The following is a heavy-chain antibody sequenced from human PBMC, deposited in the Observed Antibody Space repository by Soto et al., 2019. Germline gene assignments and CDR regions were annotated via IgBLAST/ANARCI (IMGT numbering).Heavy chain of an antibody. CDR2: LTADSDDT. Sequence: EVQLLESGGTLVQPGGSLRPSCVASGFTFSTHTMNWVRQAPGKGLEWVSRLTADSDDTSYADSIKGRFTISRDNSKNTLYLQMNSLRAEDTAIYYCAKGLDRASLDFWGQGALVTVSS. J-gene: IGHJ4*02. V-gene: IGHV3-23*01. CDR1: GFTFSTHT. CDR3: AKGLDRASLDF. D-gene: IGHD1-1*01.